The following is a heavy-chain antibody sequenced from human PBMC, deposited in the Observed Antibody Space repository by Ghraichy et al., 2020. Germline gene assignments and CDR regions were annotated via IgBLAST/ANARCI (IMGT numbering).Heavy chain of an antibody. CDR2: IYYSGST. Sequence: SETLSLTCTVSGGSISSYYWSWIRQPPGKGLEWIGYIYYSGSTNYNPSLKSRVTISVDTSKNQFSLKLSSVTAADTAVYYCARMYRGSGNYYFDYWGQGTLVTVSS. J-gene: IGHJ4*02. V-gene: IGHV4-59*01. D-gene: IGHD3-10*01. CDR1: GGSISSYY. CDR3: ARMYRGSGNYYFDY.